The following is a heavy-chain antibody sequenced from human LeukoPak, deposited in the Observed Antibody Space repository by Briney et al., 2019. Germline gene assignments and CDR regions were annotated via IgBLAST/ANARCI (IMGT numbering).Heavy chain of an antibody. Sequence: PGGSLRLSCAASGFTFTNYALHWVRQAPGKGLEWVAVISYDGTNKYYVDSVKGRFTISRDNSKNTLSLQMNGLRAEDTALYYCARGFVLGAAKNYFDYWGQGALVTVSS. CDR1: GFTFTNYA. CDR2: ISYDGTNK. CDR3: ARGFVLGAAKNYFDY. V-gene: IGHV3-30-3*01. D-gene: IGHD2-21*02. J-gene: IGHJ4*02.